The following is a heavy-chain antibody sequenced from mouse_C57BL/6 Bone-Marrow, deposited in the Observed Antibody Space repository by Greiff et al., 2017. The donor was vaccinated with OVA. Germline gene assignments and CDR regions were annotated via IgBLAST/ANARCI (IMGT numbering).Heavy chain of an antibody. Sequence: VQLQQSGPELVKPGASVKISCKASGYSFTSYYIHWVKQRPGQGLEWIGWIYPGSGNTKYNEKFKGKATLTADTSSSTAYMQLSSLTSEDSAVYYCASYLLWLRRNYAMDYWGQGTSVTVSS. D-gene: IGHD2-2*01. CDR1: GYSFTSYY. CDR2: IYPGSGNT. V-gene: IGHV1-66*01. J-gene: IGHJ4*01. CDR3: ASYLLWLRRNYAMDY.